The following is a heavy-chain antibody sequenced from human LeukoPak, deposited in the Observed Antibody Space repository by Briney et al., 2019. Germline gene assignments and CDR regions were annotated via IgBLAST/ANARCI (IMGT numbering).Heavy chain of an antibody. V-gene: IGHV4-59*01. CDR1: GGSISSYY. D-gene: IGHD3-22*01. CDR2: IYYSGST. J-gene: IGHJ3*02. CDR3: ARGNGYYQFDI. Sequence: SETLSLTCTVSGGSISSYYWSWIRQPPGKGLEWIGYIYYSGSTTYNPSLKSRVTISVDTSKNQFSLKLSSVTAADTAVYYCARGNGYYQFDIWGQGTVVTVSS.